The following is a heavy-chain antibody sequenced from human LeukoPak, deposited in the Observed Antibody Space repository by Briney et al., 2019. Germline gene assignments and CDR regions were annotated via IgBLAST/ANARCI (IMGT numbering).Heavy chain of an antibody. V-gene: IGHV3-30*02. CDR1: GFTFSSYG. D-gene: IGHD3-9*01. Sequence: GGSLRLSCAASGFTFSSYGMHWVRQAPGKGLEWVAFIRYDGSNKYYADSVKGRFTISRDNSKNTLYLQMSSLRAEDTALYYCAKAIEWAEADILTYAFDIWGQGTMVTVSS. J-gene: IGHJ3*02. CDR3: AKAIEWAEADILTYAFDI. CDR2: IRYDGSNK.